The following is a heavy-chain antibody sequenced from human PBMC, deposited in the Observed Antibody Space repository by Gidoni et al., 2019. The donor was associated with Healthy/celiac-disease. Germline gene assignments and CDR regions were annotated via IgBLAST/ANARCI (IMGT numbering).Heavy chain of an antibody. D-gene: IGHD7-27*01. CDR3: AKTLGILYYYGMDV. Sequence: EVQLLDSGGGLVQPGGSLRLSCAASGFTFSSYAISWFRQAPGKGLGGVSAIIGSGGSTYYADSVKGRFTISRDNSKNTLYLQMNSLRAEDTAVYYCAKTLGILYYYGMDVWGQGTTVTVSS. CDR2: IIGSGGST. J-gene: IGHJ6*02. V-gene: IGHV3-23*01. CDR1: GFTFSSYA.